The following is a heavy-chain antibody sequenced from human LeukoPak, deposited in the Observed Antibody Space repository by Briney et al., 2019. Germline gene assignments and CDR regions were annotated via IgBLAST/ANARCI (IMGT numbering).Heavy chain of an antibody. Sequence: GGSLRLSCAAPGFTVSDNYMSWVRQAPGKGLEWVSVVYSGDNTFYADSVKGRFTISKDNSKNTVYLQMSSLRVDDTAVYYCAKAASSSWPSYYYGMDVWGQGTTVTVSS. D-gene: IGHD6-13*01. CDR2: VYSGDNT. V-gene: IGHV3-53*01. J-gene: IGHJ6*02. CDR1: GFTVSDNY. CDR3: AKAASSSWPSYYYGMDV.